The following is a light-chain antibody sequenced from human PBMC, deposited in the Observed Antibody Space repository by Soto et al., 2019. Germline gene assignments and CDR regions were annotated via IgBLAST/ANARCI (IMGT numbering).Light chain of an antibody. J-gene: IGKJ1*01. CDR1: QSISSR. Sequence: DIQMTQSPSTLSASVGDRVTITCRASQSISSRLAWYQQKPGKAPKLLIYKASSLESGVPSRFSGGGSGTEFTLTISGLQPDDFAIYYCQQFHSDPLTFGQGTKVEIK. CDR2: KAS. V-gene: IGKV1-5*03. CDR3: QQFHSDPLT.